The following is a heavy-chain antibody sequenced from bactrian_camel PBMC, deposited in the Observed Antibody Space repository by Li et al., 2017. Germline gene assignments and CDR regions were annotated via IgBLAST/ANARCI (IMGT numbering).Heavy chain of an antibody. D-gene: IGHD1*01. Sequence: HVQLVESGGGSVRAGTSLTLTCVTSGYTDDGHCMGWFRQVPGKQREKVALIGSDRATHYSQSVKGRFTISQDNANNTVHLQMNSLKPEDTAMYTCAVHRCRALEVGRWDMLDAWAQGTQVTVS. V-gene: IGHV3S53*01. CDR1: GYTDDGHC. CDR3: AVHRCRALEVGRWDMLDA. CDR2: IGSDRAT. J-gene: IGHJ4*01.